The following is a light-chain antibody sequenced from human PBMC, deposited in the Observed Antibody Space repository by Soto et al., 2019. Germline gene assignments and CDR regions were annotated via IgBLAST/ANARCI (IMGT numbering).Light chain of an antibody. Sequence: QSALTQPASVSGSLGQSITISCTGTSSDVGSYKFVSWYQHPPGIAPKLLIYEGIKRPSGVSNRFSASKSGSTASLTISGLQAEDEADYYCCSFAHRTMVFGGGTKLTVL. CDR3: CSFAHRTMV. CDR2: EGI. J-gene: IGLJ3*02. V-gene: IGLV2-23*01. CDR1: SSDVGSYKF.